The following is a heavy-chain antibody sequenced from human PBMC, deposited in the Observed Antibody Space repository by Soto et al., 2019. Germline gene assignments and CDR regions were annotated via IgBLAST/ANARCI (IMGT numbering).Heavy chain of an antibody. CDR3: ARERPDGSRLDP. CDR2: IYYSGST. CDR1: GGSISSYY. D-gene: IGHD6-13*01. V-gene: IGHV4-59*12. Sequence: SETLSLTCTVSGGSISSYYWSWIRQPPGKGLERIGYIYYSGSTNHNPSLKSRVTISVDTSKNQFSLKLSSVTAADTAVYYCARERPDGSRLDPWGQGTLVTVSS. J-gene: IGHJ5*02.